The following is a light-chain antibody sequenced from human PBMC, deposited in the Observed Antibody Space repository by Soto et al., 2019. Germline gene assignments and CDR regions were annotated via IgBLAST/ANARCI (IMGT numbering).Light chain of an antibody. J-gene: IGKJ4*01. CDR3: QQYSSTPIT. Sequence: DNVMTQSPDSLAVSLGERATINCKSSQSVFYSPNNKNYLAWYQQKPGQPPKLLIYWASTRESGVPERFSGSGSGTDFTLTISSLQDEDVAVYYCQQYSSTPITFGGGTKVEIK. CDR2: WAS. V-gene: IGKV4-1*01. CDR1: QSVFYSPNNKNY.